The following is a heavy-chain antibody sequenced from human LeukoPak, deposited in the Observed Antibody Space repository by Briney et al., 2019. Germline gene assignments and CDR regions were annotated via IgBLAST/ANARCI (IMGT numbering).Heavy chain of an antibody. D-gene: IGHD5-12*01. Sequence: SETLSLTCTVSGGSISSYYWSWIRQPPGKGLEWMGYIYYSGSTNYNPSLKSRVTISVDTSKNQFSLKLSSVTAADTAVYYCASLVATTHSYYFDYWGQGTLVTVSS. CDR3: ASLVATTHSYYFDY. V-gene: IGHV4-59*01. CDR1: GGSISSYY. J-gene: IGHJ4*02. CDR2: IYYSGST.